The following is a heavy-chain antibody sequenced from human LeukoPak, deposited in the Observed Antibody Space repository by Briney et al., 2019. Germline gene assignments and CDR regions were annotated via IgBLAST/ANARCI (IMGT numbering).Heavy chain of an antibody. Sequence: GGSLRLSCAASGFTFSSYWMSWARQDPGKGLEGVANIKQDGSEKYYVDSVKGRFTISRDNAKNSLYLQMNSLRAEDTAVYYCARDDCSSISCYHNWFDPWGQGTLVTVSS. D-gene: IGHD2-2*01. CDR2: IKQDGSEK. V-gene: IGHV3-7*01. CDR1: GFTFSSYW. J-gene: IGHJ5*02. CDR3: ARDDCSSISCYHNWFDP.